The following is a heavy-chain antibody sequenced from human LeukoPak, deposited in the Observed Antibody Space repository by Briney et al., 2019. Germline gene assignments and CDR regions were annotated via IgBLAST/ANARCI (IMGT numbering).Heavy chain of an antibody. V-gene: IGHV1-2*02. Sequence: ASVNVSCKASGYTFTGYYMHWMRQAPGQGLECMGSINPNSGGTNYAQKFQGRVTMTRDTSISTAYMELSRLRSDDTAVYYCARDRRDGYKGNWGQGTLVTVSS. CDR1: GYTFTGYY. CDR3: ARDRRDGYKGN. D-gene: IGHD5-24*01. J-gene: IGHJ4*02. CDR2: INPNSGGT.